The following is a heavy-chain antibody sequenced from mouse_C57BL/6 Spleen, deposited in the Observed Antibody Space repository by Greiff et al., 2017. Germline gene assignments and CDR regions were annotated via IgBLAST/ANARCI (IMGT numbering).Heavy chain of an antibody. CDR1: GYTFTDYY. D-gene: IGHD2-1*01. CDR3: ARGGNYLYYFDY. Sequence: VQLQHSGRELVKPGASVKISCKASGYTFTDYYMNWVKQSHGKSLEWIGDINPNNGGTSYNQKFKGKATLTVDKSSSTAYMELRSLTSEDSAVYYCARGGNYLYYFDYWGQGTTLTVSS. J-gene: IGHJ2*01. CDR2: INPNNGGT. V-gene: IGHV1-26*01.